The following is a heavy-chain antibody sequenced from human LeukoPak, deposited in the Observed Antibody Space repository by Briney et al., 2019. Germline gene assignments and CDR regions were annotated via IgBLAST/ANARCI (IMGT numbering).Heavy chain of an antibody. CDR1: GYTFTGYY. D-gene: IGHD3-10*01. Sequence: ASVKVSCKASGYTFTGYYMHWVRQAPGQGLEWMGWINPNSGGTNYAQKFQGRVTMTRDTSFSTAYMELSRLRSDDTAVYYCAPSGRGGPYYFDYWGQGTLVTVSS. V-gene: IGHV1-2*02. CDR3: APSGRGGPYYFDY. J-gene: IGHJ4*02. CDR2: INPNSGGT.